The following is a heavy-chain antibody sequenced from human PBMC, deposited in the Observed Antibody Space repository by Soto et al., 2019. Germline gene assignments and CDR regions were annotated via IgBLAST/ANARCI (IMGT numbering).Heavy chain of an antibody. J-gene: IGHJ6*02. CDR2: INAGSGNT. D-gene: IGHD3-3*01. Sequence: ASVKVSCKASGYTFTSYAMHWVRQAPGQRLEWMGWINAGSGNTKYSQKFQGRVTITRDTSASTAYMELSSLRSEDTAVYYCARDYDFWSGYFYGMDVWGQGTTVTVSS. CDR1: GYTFTSYA. CDR3: ARDYDFWSGYFYGMDV. V-gene: IGHV1-3*01.